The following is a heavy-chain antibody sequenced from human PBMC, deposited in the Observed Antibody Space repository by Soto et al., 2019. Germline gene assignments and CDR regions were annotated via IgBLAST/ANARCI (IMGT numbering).Heavy chain of an antibody. V-gene: IGHV3-23*01. Sequence: VQLLESGGGLVQPGGSLRISCAASEFTFSSYAMSWVRQAPGKGLEWVSGISASGGRTYYADSVKGRFTISRDNSRNTMYLQMNSLRVEDTAVYKCAKDWDLLRAFDLWGQGTMVTVSS. CDR3: AKDWDLLRAFDL. J-gene: IGHJ3*01. CDR1: EFTFSSYA. D-gene: IGHD1-26*01. CDR2: ISASGGRT.